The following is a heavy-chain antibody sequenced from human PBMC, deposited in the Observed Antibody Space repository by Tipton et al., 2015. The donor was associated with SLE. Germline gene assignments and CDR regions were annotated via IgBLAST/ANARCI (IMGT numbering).Heavy chain of an antibody. CDR2: ISDRGTT. J-gene: IGHJ6*03. Sequence: TLSLTCSVSGGPIRYGGYYWNYIRQFPGKGLEWIGHISDRGTTYYNPSLQSRVTISSDTSKNQFSLKLTSVTAADTALYYCARETEDTGWIHSRDYIYYYYYVDVWGQGTTATVSS. CDR1: GGPIRYGGYY. D-gene: IGHD6-19*01. CDR3: ARETEDTGWIHSRDYIYYYYYVDV. V-gene: IGHV4-31*03.